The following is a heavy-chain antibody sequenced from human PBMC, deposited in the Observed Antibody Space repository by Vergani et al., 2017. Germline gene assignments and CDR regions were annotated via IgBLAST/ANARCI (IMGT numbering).Heavy chain of an antibody. J-gene: IGHJ4*02. CDR3: ARDLYGSGSN. V-gene: IGHV3-30*03. CDR2: ISYDGSNK. CDR1: GFTFSSYG. D-gene: IGHD3-10*01. Sequence: QVQLVESGGGVVQPGRSLRLSCAASGFTFSSYGMHWVRQAPGKGLEWVAVISYDGSNKYYADSVKGRFTISRDNSKNTLYLQMNSLRAEDTAVYYCARDLYGSGSNWGQGTLVTVSS.